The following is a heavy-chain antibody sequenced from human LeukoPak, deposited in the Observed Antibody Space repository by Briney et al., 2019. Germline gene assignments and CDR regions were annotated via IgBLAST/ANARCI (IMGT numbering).Heavy chain of an antibody. CDR3: ARVVAAAIDY. J-gene: IGHJ4*02. D-gene: IGHD6-13*01. V-gene: IGHV1-8*02. Sequence: GASVKVSCKASGYTFTSYYMHWVRQATGQGLEWMGWMNPNSGNTGYAQKFQGRVTMTRNTSISTAYMELSSLRSEDTAVYYCARVVAAAIDYWGQGTLVTVSS. CDR1: GYTFTSYY. CDR2: MNPNSGNT.